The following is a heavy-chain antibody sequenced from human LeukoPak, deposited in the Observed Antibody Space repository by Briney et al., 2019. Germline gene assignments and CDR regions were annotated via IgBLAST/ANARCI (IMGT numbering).Heavy chain of an antibody. D-gene: IGHD3-22*01. CDR1: GFTFSDYY. Sequence: PGESLRLSCAASGFTFSDYYMTWIRQAPGKGLEWISYISTSAGTIYYADSVKGRFTISRDNAKNSLYLQMNSLRAEDTAVYYCARDAIESSGFDFDYWGQGTLVTVSS. CDR3: ARDAIESSGFDFDY. J-gene: IGHJ4*02. V-gene: IGHV3-11*01. CDR2: ISTSAGTI.